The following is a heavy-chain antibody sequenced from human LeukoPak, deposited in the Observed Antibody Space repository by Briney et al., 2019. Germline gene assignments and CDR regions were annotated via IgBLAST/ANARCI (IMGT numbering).Heavy chain of an antibody. D-gene: IGHD3-22*01. J-gene: IGHJ4*02. CDR1: GYTFTGYY. Sequence: SCKASGYTFTGYYMHWVRQAPGKGLEWVAVIWYDGSNKYYADSVKGRFTISRDNSKNTLYLQMNSLRAEDTAVYYCARDATMIVVGHYFDYWGQGTLVTVSS. V-gene: IGHV3-33*01. CDR2: IWYDGSNK. CDR3: ARDATMIVVGHYFDY.